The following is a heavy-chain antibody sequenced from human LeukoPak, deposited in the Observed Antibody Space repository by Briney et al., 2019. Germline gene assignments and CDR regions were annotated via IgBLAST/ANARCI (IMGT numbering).Heavy chain of an antibody. Sequence: PGGSLRLSCAASGFTFSSYSMNWVRQAPGKGLEWVSSISSSSSYIYYADSVKGRFTISRDNAKNSLYLQMNSLRAEDTAVYYCARESEGGNWFDPWGQGTLVTVSS. CDR1: GFTFSSYS. V-gene: IGHV3-21*01. CDR3: ARESEGGNWFDP. J-gene: IGHJ5*02. CDR2: ISSSSSYI.